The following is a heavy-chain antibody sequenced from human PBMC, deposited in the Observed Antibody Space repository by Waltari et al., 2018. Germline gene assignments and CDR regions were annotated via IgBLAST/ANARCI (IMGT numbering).Heavy chain of an antibody. Sequence: EVQLVESGGGLVQPGGSLRLSCAASGFTFSSYEMNWVRQAPGKGLGWVSLISGTGSTKYYAVYLKCRFSSSRDNDRYSLYLHMDSLRAEDTAVYYCARGWNSGWRFDSWCRGTLVTVAS. D-gene: IGHD5-12*01. V-gene: IGHV3-48*03. CDR3: ARGWNSGWRFDS. J-gene: IGHJ4*02. CDR2: ISGTGSTK. CDR1: GFTFSSYE.